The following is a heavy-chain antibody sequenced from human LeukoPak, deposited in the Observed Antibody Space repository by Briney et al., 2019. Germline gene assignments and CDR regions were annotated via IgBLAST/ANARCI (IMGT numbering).Heavy chain of an antibody. CDR2: MNPNSGYT. CDR3: ARVFRYYDFWSGYFIFDY. CDR1: GYTFTSYD. V-gene: IGHV1-8*03. D-gene: IGHD3-3*01. Sequence: ASVKVSCKASGYTFTSYDINWVRQATGQGLEWMGWMNPNSGYTGYAQKFQGRVTITRNTSISTAYMELSSLRSEDTAVYYCARVFRYYDFWSGYFIFDYWGQGTLVTVSS. J-gene: IGHJ4*02.